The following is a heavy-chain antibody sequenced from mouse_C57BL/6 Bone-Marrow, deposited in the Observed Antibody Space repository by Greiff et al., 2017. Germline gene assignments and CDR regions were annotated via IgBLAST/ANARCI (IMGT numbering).Heavy chain of an antibody. V-gene: IGHV5-2*01. CDR3: ARQTAQALYAMDY. CDR1: EYDFPSHD. Sequence: EVQLVESGGGLVQPGESLKLSCESSEYDFPSHDMSWVRKTPEKRLELVAAINSDGGSPYYHDNMEIRFIISRDNTKKTLYLQMSSLRYEDAALYYCARQTAQALYAMDYWGQGTSVTVSS. J-gene: IGHJ4*01. CDR2: INSDGGSP. D-gene: IGHD3-2*02.